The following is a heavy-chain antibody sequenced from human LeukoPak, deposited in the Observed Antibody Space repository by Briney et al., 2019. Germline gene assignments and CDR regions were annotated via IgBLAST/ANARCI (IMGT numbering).Heavy chain of an antibody. CDR1: GGSISSYY. J-gene: IGHJ5*02. V-gene: IGHV4-59*01. CDR3: ASQQVAAATPGGWFDP. D-gene: IGHD2-15*01. Sequence: SETLSLTCTVSGGSISSYYWSWIRQPPGKGLEWIGYIYYSGSTNYNPSLKSRVTISVDTSKNQFSLKLSSVTAADTAVYYCASQQVAAATPGGWFDPWGQGTLVTVSS. CDR2: IYYSGST.